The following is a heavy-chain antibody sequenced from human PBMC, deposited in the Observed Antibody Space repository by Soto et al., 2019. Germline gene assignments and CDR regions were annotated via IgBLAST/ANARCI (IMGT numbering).Heavy chain of an antibody. V-gene: IGHV4-30-4*01. CDR2: IYYTGNT. CDR3: ARATYDSSTYYLDY. J-gene: IGHJ4*02. Sequence: QVQLQESGPGLVKPSQTLSLTCTVSGASISGGDYYWTWIRQPPGKGLEWIGSIYYTGNTYSNPSIESRLYISVEPSNNQFALRLTSVTAPDTAIYYCARATYDSSTYYLDYWGQGTLVTVSS. CDR1: GASISGGDYY. D-gene: IGHD3-22*01.